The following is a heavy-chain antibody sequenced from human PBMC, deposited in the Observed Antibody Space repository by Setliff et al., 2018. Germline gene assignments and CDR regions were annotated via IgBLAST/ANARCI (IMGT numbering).Heavy chain of an antibody. CDR1: GFTFSSYA. D-gene: IGHD3-10*01. J-gene: IGHJ4*02. CDR2: ISGGGDTT. CDR3: AKARALVRGAYNY. Sequence: GGSLRLSCAASGFTFSSYAMSWVRQAPGKGLEWVSAISGGGDTTYYTDSVKGRFTISRDNSKNTICLQMSGLRAEDSAIYFCAKARALVRGAYNYWGQGTLVTVSS. V-gene: IGHV3-23*01.